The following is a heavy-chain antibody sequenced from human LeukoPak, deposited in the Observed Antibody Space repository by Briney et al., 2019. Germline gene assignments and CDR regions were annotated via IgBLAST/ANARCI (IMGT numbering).Heavy chain of an antibody. CDR3: AKDKNFREATYGDY. D-gene: IGHD1-26*01. J-gene: IGHJ4*02. CDR1: EFTFSSYS. CDR2: ITNSGNSK. V-gene: IGHV3-48*01. Sequence: PGGSLRLSCAASEFTFSSYSMNWVRQAPGKGLEWVSYITNSGNSKSYADSVKGRFTISRDNSKKTLYLQMNSLGAEDTALYYCAKDKNFREATYGDYWGQGTLVTVSS.